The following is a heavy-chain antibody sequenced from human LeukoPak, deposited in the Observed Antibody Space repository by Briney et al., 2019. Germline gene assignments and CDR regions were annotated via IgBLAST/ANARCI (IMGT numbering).Heavy chain of an antibody. CDR2: ISSNGGST. Sequence: PGGSLRLSCSASGFTFRSYAMHWLRQAPGKGLEYVSAISSNGGSTYYADSVKGRFTISRDNSKNTLYLQMSSLRAEDTAVYYCVKAGVRGGDYWGQGTLVTVSS. CDR3: VKAGVRGGDY. J-gene: IGHJ4*02. CDR1: GFTFRSYA. V-gene: IGHV3-64D*06. D-gene: IGHD3-10*01.